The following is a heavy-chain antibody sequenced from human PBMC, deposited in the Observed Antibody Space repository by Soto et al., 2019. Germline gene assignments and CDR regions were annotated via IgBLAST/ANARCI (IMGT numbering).Heavy chain of an antibody. CDR2: ISWNSGSI. CDR3: AKSSGYGSSIYYYGMDV. V-gene: IGHV3-9*01. Sequence: SLLLSCAASGFTFDDYAMHWVRQAPGKGLEWVSGISWNSGSIGYADSVKGRFTISRDNAKNSLYLQMNSLRAEDTALYYCAKSSGYGSSIYYYGMDVWGQGATVTVSS. J-gene: IGHJ6*02. CDR1: GFTFDDYA. D-gene: IGHD5-12*01.